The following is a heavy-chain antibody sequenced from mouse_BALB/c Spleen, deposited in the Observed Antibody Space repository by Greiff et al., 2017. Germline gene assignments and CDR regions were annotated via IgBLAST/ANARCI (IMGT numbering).Heavy chain of an antibody. CDR3: TRGITMGMDY. CDR2: IYPGSGST. J-gene: IGHJ4*01. D-gene: IGHD2-4*01. CDR1: GYTFTSYW. Sequence: LQQPGSELVRPGASVKLSCKASGYTFTSYWMHWVKQRPGQGLEWIGNIYPGSGSTNYDEKFKSKATLTVDTSSSTAYMQLSSLTSEDSAVDYCTRGITMGMDYWGQGTSVTVSS. V-gene: IGHV1S22*01.